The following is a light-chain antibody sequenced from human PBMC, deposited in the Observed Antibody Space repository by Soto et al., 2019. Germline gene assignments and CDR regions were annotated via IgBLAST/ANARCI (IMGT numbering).Light chain of an antibody. J-gene: IGKJ3*01. CDR2: DAS. CDR1: QSVSSY. V-gene: IGKV3-11*01. CDR3: QQRSNWPLFT. Sequence: EIVLTQSPATLSLSPGERATLSCRASQSVSSYLAWYKQKPGQAPRLLIYDASNRATGIPARFSGSGSGTDFTLTISILEPEDFAVYYCQQRSNWPLFTFGPGTKVDIK.